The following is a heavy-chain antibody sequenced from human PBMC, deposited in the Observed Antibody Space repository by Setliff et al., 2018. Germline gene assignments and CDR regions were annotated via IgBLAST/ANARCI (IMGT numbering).Heavy chain of an antibody. D-gene: IGHD5-18*01. V-gene: IGHV3-20*01. CDR2: INWDGRSI. J-gene: IGHJ6*02. CDR1: GFTFKNNG. CDR3: ARDRTAMVTHYGMDV. Sequence: GESLKISCAASGFTFKNNGMNWVRQAPGKGLEWVSGINWDGRSIGYADSVKGRFTISRDNAKNSLYLQMNSLRVEDTALYHCARDRTAMVTHYGMDVWGQGTTVTVSS.